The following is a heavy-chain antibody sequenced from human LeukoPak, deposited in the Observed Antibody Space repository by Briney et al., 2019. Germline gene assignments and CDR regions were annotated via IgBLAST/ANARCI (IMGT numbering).Heavy chain of an antibody. D-gene: IGHD3-9*01. Sequence: ASVKVSCKASGYTFTSYDINWVRQATGQGLEWMGWMNPNSGNTGYAQKFQGRDTMTRNTSISTAYMELSSLRSEDTAAYYCARGRYFDWLGSYNWFDPWGQGTLVTVSS. CDR2: MNPNSGNT. V-gene: IGHV1-8*01. CDR3: ARGRYFDWLGSYNWFDP. CDR1: GYTFTSYD. J-gene: IGHJ5*02.